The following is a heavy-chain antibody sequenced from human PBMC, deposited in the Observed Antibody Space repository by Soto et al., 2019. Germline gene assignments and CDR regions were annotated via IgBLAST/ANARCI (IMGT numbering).Heavy chain of an antibody. Sequence: QVQLVQSGAEVKKPGASVKVSCKASGYTFTGHYIHWVRQAPGQGPEWMGEISPVTGGAKYAQKFQGRVTMTRDTSITTVYMELTNLSPDDTAAYYCGRGRSGELVVFYWGQGTLVSVSS. J-gene: IGHJ4*02. CDR3: GRGRSGELVVFY. CDR2: ISPVTGGA. D-gene: IGHD1-7*01. V-gene: IGHV1-2*02. CDR1: GYTFTGHY.